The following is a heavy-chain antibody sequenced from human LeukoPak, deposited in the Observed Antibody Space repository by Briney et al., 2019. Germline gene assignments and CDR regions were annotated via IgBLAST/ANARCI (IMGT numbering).Heavy chain of an antibody. V-gene: IGHV1-3*01. CDR1: GYTFTSYA. J-gene: IGHJ4*02. D-gene: IGHD6-13*01. CDR2: INAGNGNT. CDR3: ARADRRRPPYSSSWYSENIFDY. Sequence: ASVKVSCKASGYTFTSYAMHWVRQAPGQRLEWMGWINAGNGNTKYSQKFQGRVTMTRDTSTSTVYMELSSLRSEDTAVYYCARADRRRPPYSSSWYSENIFDYWGQGTLVTVSS.